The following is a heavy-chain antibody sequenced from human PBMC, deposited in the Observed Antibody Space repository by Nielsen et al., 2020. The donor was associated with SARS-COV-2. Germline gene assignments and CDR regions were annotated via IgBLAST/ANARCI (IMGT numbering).Heavy chain of an antibody. CDR2: VRSKTNNYET. CDR3: KHYYERDV. Sequence: GGSLRLSCAASGFTFGDSIIHWVHQASGKGLEWVGRVRSKTNNYETAYAASVKGRFTISRDESKNMAYLQMTSLKTEDTAVYYCKHYYERDVWGQGTTVTVSS. J-gene: IGHJ6*02. CDR1: GFTFGDSI. V-gene: IGHV3-73*01.